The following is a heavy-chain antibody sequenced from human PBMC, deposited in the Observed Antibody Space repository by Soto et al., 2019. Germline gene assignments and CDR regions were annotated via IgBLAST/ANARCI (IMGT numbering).Heavy chain of an antibody. D-gene: IGHD1-26*01. J-gene: IGHJ4*02. V-gene: IGHV3-23*01. Sequence: EVQLLESGGGLVQPGGSLRLSCAASGITFSSYAFSWVRQAAGKGLEWVSGISGSGNSTYYADSVKGRFSFSRDNCKNTVYLEMDSVRVEDTAVDYCAKAAVGAKERVAYWGQGTLVTVSS. CDR2: ISGSGNST. CDR1: GITFSSYA. CDR3: AKAAVGAKERVAY.